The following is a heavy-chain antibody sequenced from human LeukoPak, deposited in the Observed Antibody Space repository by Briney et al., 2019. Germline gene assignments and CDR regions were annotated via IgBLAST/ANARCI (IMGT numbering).Heavy chain of an antibody. CDR3: ARGPSGYFDY. J-gene: IGHJ4*02. D-gene: IGHD6-25*01. Sequence: GGSLRLSCATSGFAFSTYGMHWVRQAPDTGLEWVAFISYDGSEKYYADSVKGRFTISRDNAKNSLYLQMNSLRAEDTAVYYCARGPSGYFDYWGQGTLVTVSS. CDR2: ISYDGSEK. CDR1: GFAFSTYG. V-gene: IGHV3-33*05.